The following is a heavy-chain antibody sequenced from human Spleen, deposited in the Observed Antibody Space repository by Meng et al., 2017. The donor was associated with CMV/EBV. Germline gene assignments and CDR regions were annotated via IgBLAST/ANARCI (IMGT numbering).Heavy chain of an antibody. V-gene: IGHV4-61*05. CDR1: GTSISRRRYY. CDR3: ARDNGVVPAAMVDYYYYYGMDV. J-gene: IGHJ6*02. CDR2: MSSSGTS. D-gene: IGHD2-2*01. Sequence: SETLSLTCTVSGTSISRRRYYWGWIRQPPGKGLEWIGYMSSSGTSNYNPSLKSRVTISVDTSKNQFSLKLSSVTAADTAVYYCARDNGVVPAAMVDYYYYYGMDVWGQGTTVTVSS.